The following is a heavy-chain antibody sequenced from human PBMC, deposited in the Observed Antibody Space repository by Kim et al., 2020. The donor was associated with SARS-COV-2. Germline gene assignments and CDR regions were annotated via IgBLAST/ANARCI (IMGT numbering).Heavy chain of an antibody. J-gene: IGHJ5*02. CDR1: GFTFSSYW. Sequence: GGSLRLSCAASGFTFSSYWMSRVRQAPGKGLEWVANIKQDGSEKYYVDSVKGRFTISRDNAKNSLYLQMNSLRAEDTAVYYCARDPRGLLWFGELSPWGHGTLVTVSS. CDR3: ARDPRGLLWFGELSP. D-gene: IGHD3-10*01. V-gene: IGHV3-7*01. CDR2: IKQDGSEK.